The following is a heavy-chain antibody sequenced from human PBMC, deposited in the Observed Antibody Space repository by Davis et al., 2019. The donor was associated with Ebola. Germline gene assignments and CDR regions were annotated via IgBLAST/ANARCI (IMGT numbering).Heavy chain of an antibody. CDR1: GGSISSYY. J-gene: IGHJ6*02. V-gene: IGHV4-59*01. D-gene: IGHD5-18*01. Sequence: SETLSLTCTVSGGSISSYYWSWIRQPPGKGLEWIGYIYYSGSTNYNPSLKSRVTISVDTSKNQFSLKLSSVTAADTAVYYCARGVDTAMDLYYYYGMDVWGQGTTVTVSS. CDR2: IYYSGST. CDR3: ARGVDTAMDLYYYYGMDV.